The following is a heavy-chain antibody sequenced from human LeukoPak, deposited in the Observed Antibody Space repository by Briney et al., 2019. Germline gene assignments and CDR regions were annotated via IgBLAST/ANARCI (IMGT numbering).Heavy chain of an antibody. J-gene: IGHJ5*02. CDR3: ATDRLGYCSSTSCVYNWFDP. D-gene: IGHD2-2*01. CDR2: FDPEDGET. CDR1: GYTLTELS. Sequence: ASVKVSCKVSGYTLTELSMHWVRQAPGEGLEWMGGFDPEDGETIYAQKFQGRVTMTEDTSTDTAYMELSSLRSEDTAVYYCATDRLGYCSSTSCVYNWFDPWGQGTLVTVSS. V-gene: IGHV1-24*01.